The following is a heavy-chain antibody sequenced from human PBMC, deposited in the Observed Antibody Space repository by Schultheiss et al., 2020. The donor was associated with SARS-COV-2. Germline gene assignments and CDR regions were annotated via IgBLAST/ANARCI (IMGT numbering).Heavy chain of an antibody. CDR2: ISSSSSYI. Sequence: GGSLRLSCAASGFTFSSYSMNWVRQAPGKGLEWVSSISSSSSYIYYADSVKGRFTISRDNSKNTLYLQMNSLRAEDTAVYYCARDVVVTAIHAFDIWGQGTMVTVSS. CDR3: ARDVVVTAIHAFDI. D-gene: IGHD2-21*02. J-gene: IGHJ3*02. CDR1: GFTFSSYS. V-gene: IGHV3-21*01.